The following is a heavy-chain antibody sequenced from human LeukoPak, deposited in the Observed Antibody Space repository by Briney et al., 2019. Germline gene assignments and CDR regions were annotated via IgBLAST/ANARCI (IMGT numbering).Heavy chain of an antibody. J-gene: IGHJ4*02. Sequence: ASVKVSCKASGYTFTSYDINWVRQATGQGLEWMGWMNPNSGNTGYAQKFQGRVTMTRNTSISTAYMELSSLRSEDTAMYYCARARDIVVVPAALENWGQGTLVTVSS. D-gene: IGHD2-2*01. CDR1: GYTFTSYD. V-gene: IGHV1-8*01. CDR3: ARARDIVVVPAALEN. CDR2: MNPNSGNT.